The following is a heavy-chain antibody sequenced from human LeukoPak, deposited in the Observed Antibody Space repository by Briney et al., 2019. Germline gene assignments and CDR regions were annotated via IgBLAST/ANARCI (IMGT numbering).Heavy chain of an antibody. V-gene: IGHV3-21*01. D-gene: IGHD3-3*01. CDR3: TRDRPTGASRVFVVQ. Sequence: GGSLRLSCITSEFTFSRYGMHWVRQAPGKGLEWVSSMSSGSRYIYYADSVRGRFTISRDNAKNSLYLLMNSLRAEDTAVYYCTRDRPTGASRVFVVQWGQGTLVTVSS. CDR2: MSSGSRYI. CDR1: EFTFSRYG. J-gene: IGHJ4*02.